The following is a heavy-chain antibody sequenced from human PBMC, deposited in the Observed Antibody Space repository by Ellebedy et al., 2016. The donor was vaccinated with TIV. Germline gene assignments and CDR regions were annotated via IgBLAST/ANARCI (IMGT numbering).Heavy chain of an antibody. D-gene: IGHD2-2*01. CDR3: ASLSSTSHEYYYYSMDV. CDR1: GFTFSSYA. V-gene: IGHV3-23*01. J-gene: IGHJ6*02. Sequence: GESLKISCAASGFTFSSYAMSWVRQAPGKGLEWVSAISGSGGSTYYADSVKGRFTISRDNSKNTLYLQMNSLRAEDTAVYYCASLSSTSHEYYYYSMDVWGQGTTVTVSS. CDR2: ISGSGGST.